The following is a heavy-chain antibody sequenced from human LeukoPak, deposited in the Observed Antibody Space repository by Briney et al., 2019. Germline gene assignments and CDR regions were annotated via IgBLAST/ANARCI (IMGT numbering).Heavy chain of an antibody. Sequence: ASVKVSCKASGYTFTSYGISWVRQATGQGLEWMGWMNPNSGNTGYAQKFQGRVTMTRNTSISTAYMELSSLRSEDTAVYYCARVLPNYYDSSANLDYWGQGTLVTVSS. CDR2: MNPNSGNT. D-gene: IGHD3-22*01. J-gene: IGHJ4*02. CDR1: GYTFTSYG. V-gene: IGHV1-8*02. CDR3: ARVLPNYYDSSANLDY.